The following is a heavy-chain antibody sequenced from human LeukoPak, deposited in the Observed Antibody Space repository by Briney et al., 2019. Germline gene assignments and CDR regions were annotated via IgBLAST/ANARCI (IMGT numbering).Heavy chain of an antibody. V-gene: IGHV1-8*01. D-gene: IGHD3-10*01. CDR3: ARDRGPGAHAFDI. CDR2: MNPNSGNT. CDR1: GYTFTSYD. Sequence: ASVKVSCKASGYTFTSYDINWVRQATGQGLEWMGWMNPNSGNTGYAQKFQGRVTITADESTSTAYMELSSLRSEDTAVYYCARDRGPGAHAFDIWGQGTMVTVSS. J-gene: IGHJ3*02.